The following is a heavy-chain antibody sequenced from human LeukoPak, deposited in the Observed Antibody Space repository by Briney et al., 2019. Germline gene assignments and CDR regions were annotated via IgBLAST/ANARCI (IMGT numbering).Heavy chain of an antibody. CDR1: GGSISSSSYY. J-gene: IGHJ6*03. D-gene: IGHD3-9*01. CDR2: IYDSGST. CDR3: ARASDILTGYYANYYYYYYMDV. V-gene: IGHV4-39*01. Sequence: SETLSLTCTVSGGSISSSSYYWGWIRQPPGKGLEWIGSIYDSGSTYYNPSLKSRVTISVDTSKNQFSLKLSSVTAADTAVYYCARASDILTGYYANYYYYYYMDVWGKGTTVTISS.